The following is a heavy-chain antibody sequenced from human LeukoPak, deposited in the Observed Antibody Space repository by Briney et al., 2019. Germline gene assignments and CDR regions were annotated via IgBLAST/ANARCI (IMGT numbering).Heavy chain of an antibody. CDR2: IWYDGSNK. V-gene: IGHV3-33*01. Sequence: PGRSLGLSCAASGFTFSSYGMHWVRQAPGKGLEWVAVIWYDGSNKYYADSVKGRFTISRDNSKNTLYLQMNSLRAEDTAVYYCARQGSRALEDWGQGTLVTVSS. CDR3: ARQGSRALED. CDR1: GFTFSSYG. J-gene: IGHJ4*02. D-gene: IGHD6-13*01.